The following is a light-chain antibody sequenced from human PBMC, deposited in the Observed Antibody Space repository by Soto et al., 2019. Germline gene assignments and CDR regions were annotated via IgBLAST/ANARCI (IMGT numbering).Light chain of an antibody. CDR1: QAVNTR. J-gene: IGKJ1*01. Sequence: EIVLTHSPGTLSSFPCDRVTLSSRASQAVNTRLAWYQHKPGQAPRLLIYLASNRAAGVPARFSGSGSGTDFTLTISDVEPEDFAVYYCHQRQSWPRTFGQGTKVDIK. CDR3: HQRQSWPRT. CDR2: LAS. V-gene: IGKV3-11*01.